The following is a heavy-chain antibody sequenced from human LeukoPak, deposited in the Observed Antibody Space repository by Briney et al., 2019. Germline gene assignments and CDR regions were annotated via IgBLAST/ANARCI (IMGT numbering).Heavy chain of an antibody. CDR1: GFTFSSYA. CDR3: AKDKYYDSSGYLDY. V-gene: IGHV3-23*01. Sequence: AGSLRLSCAASGFTFSSYAMSWVRQAPGKGLEWVSAISGSGGGTYYADSVKGRFTISRDNSKNALYLQMNSLRAEDTAVYYCAKDKYYDSSGYLDYWGQGTLVTVSS. J-gene: IGHJ4*02. D-gene: IGHD3-22*01. CDR2: ISGSGGGT.